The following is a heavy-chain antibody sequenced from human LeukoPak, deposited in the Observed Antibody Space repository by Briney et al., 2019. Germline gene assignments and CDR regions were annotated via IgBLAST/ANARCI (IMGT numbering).Heavy chain of an antibody. CDR3: ARDGRDYYGSGSYYFDY. Sequence: GGSLRLSCAASGFTVSSNYMSWVRQAPGKGLEWVSVIYSGGSTYYADSVKGRFTISRDNSKNTLYLQMNSLRAEDTAVYYCARDGRDYYGSGSYYFDYWGQGTLVTVSS. D-gene: IGHD3-10*01. CDR2: IYSGGST. J-gene: IGHJ4*02. CDR1: GFTVSSNY. V-gene: IGHV3-66*01.